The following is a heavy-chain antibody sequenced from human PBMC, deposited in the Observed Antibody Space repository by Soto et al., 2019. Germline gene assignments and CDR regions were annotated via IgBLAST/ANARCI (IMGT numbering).Heavy chain of an antibody. CDR1: GFIFGHYA. J-gene: IGHJ6*02. CDR3: AKALDGIDDYFYAMGV. Sequence: PGGSLRLSCAGSGFIFGHYAMTWVRQAPGKGLEWISAISGRGDSTYYADAVKGRFTISRGNSKNTLYLQMNSLKFDDTAVYYCAKALDGIDDYFYAMGVWGQGTTVTVSS. D-gene: IGHD1-1*01. CDR2: ISGRGDST. V-gene: IGHV3-23*01.